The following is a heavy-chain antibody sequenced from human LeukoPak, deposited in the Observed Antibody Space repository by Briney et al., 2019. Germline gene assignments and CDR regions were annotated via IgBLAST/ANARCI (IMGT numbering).Heavy chain of an antibody. CDR2: ISSSSSYI. J-gene: IGHJ3*02. CDR1: GFTFSSYS. D-gene: IGHD2-2*02. Sequence: NSGGSLRLSCAASGFTFSSYSMNWVRQAPGKGLEWVSSISSSSSYIYYADSVKGRFTISRDNAKNSLYLQMNSLRAEDTAVYYCAIQPDTSGGAFDIWGQGTMVTVSS. CDR3: AIQPDTSGGAFDI. V-gene: IGHV3-21*01.